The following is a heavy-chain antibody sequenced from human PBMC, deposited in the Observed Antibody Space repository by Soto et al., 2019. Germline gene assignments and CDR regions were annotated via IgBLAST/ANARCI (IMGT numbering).Heavy chain of an antibody. J-gene: IGHJ4*02. V-gene: IGHV3-74*01. D-gene: IGHD3-16*01. Sequence: PGGSLRLSCAASEFTLRSHRIHWVRQAPGKGLEWVSRIDTDGGGTSYADSVKGRFTISTDNAKNTVYLQMNGLRAEDTAVYYCPTVLALWGQGTLVTVSS. CDR2: IDTDGGGT. CDR1: EFTLRSHR. CDR3: PTVLAL.